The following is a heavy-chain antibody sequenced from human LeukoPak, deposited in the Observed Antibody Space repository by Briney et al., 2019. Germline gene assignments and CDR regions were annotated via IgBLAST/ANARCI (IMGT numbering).Heavy chain of an antibody. J-gene: IGHJ6*03. CDR2: IRSKANSYAT. V-gene: IGHV3-73*01. D-gene: IGHD3-22*01. Sequence: PGGSLRLSCAASGFTFSGPAMHWVRQASGKGLEWVGRIRSKANSYATAYAASVKGRFTISRDDSKNTAYLQMNSLKTEDTAVYYCTRPYHYYDSSGYYRSGYYMDVWGKGTTVTVSS. CDR1: GFTFSGPA. CDR3: TRPYHYYDSSGYYRSGYYMDV.